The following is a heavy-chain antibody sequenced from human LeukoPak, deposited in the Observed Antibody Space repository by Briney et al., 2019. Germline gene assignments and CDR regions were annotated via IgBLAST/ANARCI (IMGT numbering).Heavy chain of an antibody. CDR2: INPNSGGT. V-gene: IGHV1-2*02. CDR1: GYTFTGYY. J-gene: IGHJ3*02. D-gene: IGHD2-15*01. CDR3: ARVVVVVVGELADAFDI. Sequence: APVKVSCKASGYTFTGYYMHWVRQAPGQGLEWMGWINPNSGGTNYAQKFQGRVTMTRDTSISTAYMELSRLRSDDTAVYYCARVVVVVVGELADAFDIWGQGTMVTVSS.